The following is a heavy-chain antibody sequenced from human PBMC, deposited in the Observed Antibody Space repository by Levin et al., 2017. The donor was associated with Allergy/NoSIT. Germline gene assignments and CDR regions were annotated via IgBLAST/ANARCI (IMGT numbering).Heavy chain of an antibody. CDR3: ARGGLGEFDY. J-gene: IGHJ4*02. Sequence: PGGSLRLSCAASGFTFDFYSMIWVRQAPGKGLEWVSYISTNSRTMYYADSVKGRFTISRDTAKKSLYLQMNSLRAEDTAVYYCARGGLGEFDYWGQGTLVTVSS. CDR1: GFTFDFYS. D-gene: IGHD3-10*01. CDR2: ISTNSRTM. V-gene: IGHV3-48*01.